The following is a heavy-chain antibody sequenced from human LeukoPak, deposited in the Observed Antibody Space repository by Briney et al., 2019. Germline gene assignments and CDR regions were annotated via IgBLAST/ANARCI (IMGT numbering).Heavy chain of an antibody. CDR2: IYYSGST. CDR1: GVSISSSSYY. J-gene: IGHJ3*02. Sequence: PSETLSLTCTVSGVSISSSSYYWGWIRQPPGKGLEWIGSIYYSGSTYYNPSLKSRVTISVDTSKNQFSLKLSSVTAADTAVYYCARPSYSSSWADAFDIWGQGTMVTVSS. D-gene: IGHD6-13*01. V-gene: IGHV4-39*01. CDR3: ARPSYSSSWADAFDI.